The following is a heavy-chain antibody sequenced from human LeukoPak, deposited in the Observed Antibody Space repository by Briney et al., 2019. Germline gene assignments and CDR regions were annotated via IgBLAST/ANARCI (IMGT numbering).Heavy chain of an antibody. D-gene: IGHD1-26*01. CDR2: INEDGSEK. J-gene: IGHJ4*02. V-gene: IGHV3-7*04. CDR1: GFTFSSYR. Sequence: PGGSLRLSCAASGFTFSSYRMSWVRQAPGKGLEWQANINEDGSEKYYVVCVKGRFTISRDNAKNSLYLQMNSLRAEDAAVYYCARGGRYYVYWGQGTLVTVSS. CDR3: ARGGRYYVY.